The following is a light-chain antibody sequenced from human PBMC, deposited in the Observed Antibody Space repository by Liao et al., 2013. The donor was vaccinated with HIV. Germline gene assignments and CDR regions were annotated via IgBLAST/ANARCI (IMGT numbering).Light chain of an antibody. Sequence: SYELTQSPSVSVSPGQTATITCSGDYLGDKYASWYQRKPGHSPVLVIYQDNQRPSGIPERISGSNSGNTATLTISGTQPMDEADYYCQAWDRNTAIFGGGTKLTVL. V-gene: IGLV3-1*01. CDR2: QDN. CDR1: YLGDKY. CDR3: QAWDRNTAI. J-gene: IGLJ2*01.